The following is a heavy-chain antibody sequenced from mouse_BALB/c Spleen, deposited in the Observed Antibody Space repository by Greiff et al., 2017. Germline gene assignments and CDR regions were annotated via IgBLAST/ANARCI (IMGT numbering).Heavy chain of an antibody. V-gene: IGHV1-82*01. J-gene: IGHJ4*01. CDR2: IYPGDGDT. CDR3: ARGGSYYYAMDY. CDR1: GYAFSSSW. Sequence: QVQLKQSGPELVKPGASVKISCKASGYAFSSSWMNWVKQRPGQGLEWIGRIYPGDGDTNYNGKFKGKATLTADKSSSTAYMQLSSLTSVDSAVYFCARGGSYYYAMDYWGQGTSVTVSS. D-gene: IGHD6-1*01.